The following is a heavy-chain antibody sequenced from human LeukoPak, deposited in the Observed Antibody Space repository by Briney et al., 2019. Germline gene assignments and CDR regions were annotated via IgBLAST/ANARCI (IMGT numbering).Heavy chain of an antibody. CDR1: GFTFSSYE. Sequence: PGGSLRLXCAAFGFTFSSYEMNWVRQAPGKGLESVSYISSSGSTIYYADSVKGRFTISRDNAKNSLYLQMNSLRAEDTVVYYCARERRYDSSGYYYYWGQGTLVTVSS. CDR2: ISSSGSTI. D-gene: IGHD3-22*01. CDR3: ARERRYDSSGYYYY. V-gene: IGHV3-48*03. J-gene: IGHJ4*02.